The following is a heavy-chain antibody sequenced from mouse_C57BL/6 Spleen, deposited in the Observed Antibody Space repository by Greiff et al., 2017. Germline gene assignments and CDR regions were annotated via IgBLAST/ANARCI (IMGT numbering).Heavy chain of an antibody. Sequence: EVHLVESGEGLVKPGGSLKLSCAASGFTFSSYAMSWVRQTPEKRLEWVAYISSGGDYIYYADTVKGRFNISSDNARNTLYLQMSSLKSEDTAMYYCTRVYGSSYIYAMDYWGQGTSVTVSS. D-gene: IGHD1-1*01. J-gene: IGHJ4*01. V-gene: IGHV5-9-1*02. CDR3: TRVYGSSYIYAMDY. CDR1: GFTFSSYA. CDR2: ISSGGDYI.